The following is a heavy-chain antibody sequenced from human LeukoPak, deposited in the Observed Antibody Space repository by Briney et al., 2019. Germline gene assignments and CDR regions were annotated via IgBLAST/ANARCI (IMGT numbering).Heavy chain of an antibody. V-gene: IGHV3-48*04. Sequence: GGSLRLSCVGSGFIFNKYAMNWVRQAPGKGLEWVSYISDTSDTIYYADSVKGRFTISRDDAHNSLYLQMNRLKVADSAIYFCARAGLLWGRGTLVSVSS. D-gene: IGHD2/OR15-2a*01. CDR2: ISDTSDTI. J-gene: IGHJ4*02. CDR3: ARAGLL. CDR1: GFIFNKYA.